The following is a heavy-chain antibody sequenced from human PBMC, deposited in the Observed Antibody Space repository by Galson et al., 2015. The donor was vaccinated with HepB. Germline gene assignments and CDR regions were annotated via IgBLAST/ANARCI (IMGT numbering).Heavy chain of an antibody. J-gene: IGHJ6*03. D-gene: IGHD6-19*01. Sequence: SVKVSCKASGGTFSNCAISWVRQAPGQGLEWMGGIIPFLGIVNYAQNFQGRVTITADKSTSTAYMEMSSLRSDDTAVYYCATRRKSSGWFPTFRDYYYYMDVWGKGTTVTVSS. CDR1: GGTFSNCA. CDR3: ATRRKSSGWFPTFRDYYYYMDV. CDR2: IIPFLGIV. V-gene: IGHV1-69*10.